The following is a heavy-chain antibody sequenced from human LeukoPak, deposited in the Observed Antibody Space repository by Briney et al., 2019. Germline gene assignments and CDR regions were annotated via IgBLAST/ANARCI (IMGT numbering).Heavy chain of an antibody. J-gene: IGHJ5*02. CDR2: ISAYNGNT. D-gene: IGHD4-17*01. CDR1: GYTFTSYG. Sequence: ASVKVSCKASGYTFTSYGISWVRQAPGQGLEWMGWISAYNGNTNYAQKLQGRVTMTTDTSTSTAYMELRSLRSDDTAVYYCARDWTPRYGDYRSRLDPWGQGTLVTVSS. CDR3: ARDWTPRYGDYRSRLDP. V-gene: IGHV1-18*01.